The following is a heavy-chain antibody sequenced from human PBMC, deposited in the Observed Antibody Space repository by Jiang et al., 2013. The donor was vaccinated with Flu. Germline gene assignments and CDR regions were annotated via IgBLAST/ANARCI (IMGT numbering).Heavy chain of an antibody. J-gene: IGHJ4*02. Sequence: GPGLVKPSETLSLTCTVSGGSISSYYWSWIRQPPGKGLEWIGYIYYSGSTNYNPSLKSRVTISVDTSKNQFSLKLSSVTAADTAVYYCARLGGYSYGSLIDYWGQGTLVTVSS. D-gene: IGHD5-18*01. V-gene: IGHV4-59*01. CDR3: ARLGGYSYGSLIDY. CDR1: GGSISSYY. CDR2: IYYSGST.